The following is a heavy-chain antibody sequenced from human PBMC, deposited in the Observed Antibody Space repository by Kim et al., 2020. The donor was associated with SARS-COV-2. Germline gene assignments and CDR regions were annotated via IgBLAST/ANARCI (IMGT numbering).Heavy chain of an antibody. CDR1: GFTFSSYG. V-gene: IGHV3-30*18. CDR3: AKAGIAAAVPDY. D-gene: IGHD6-13*01. CDR2: ISYDGSNK. J-gene: IGHJ4*02. Sequence: GGSLRLSCAASGFTFSSYGMHWVRQAPGKGLEWVAVISYDGSNKYYADSVKGRFTISRDNSKNTLYLQMNSLRAEDTAVYYCAKAGIAAAVPDYWGQGTL.